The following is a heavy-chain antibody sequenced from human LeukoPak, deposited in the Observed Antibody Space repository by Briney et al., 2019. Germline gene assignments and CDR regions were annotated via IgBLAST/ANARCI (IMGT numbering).Heavy chain of an antibody. V-gene: IGHV1-46*01. CDR3: ARSRSSGWHDF. Sequence: ASVKVSCKASGYTFTSYYMHWVRQAPGQGLEWMGIINPSGGSTTFAQKFQGRVTMTRDVSTSTVYLELSSLRSEDTAVYYCARSRSSGWHDFWGQGTLVIVSS. CDR2: INPSGGST. J-gene: IGHJ4*02. D-gene: IGHD6-19*01. CDR1: GYTFTSYY.